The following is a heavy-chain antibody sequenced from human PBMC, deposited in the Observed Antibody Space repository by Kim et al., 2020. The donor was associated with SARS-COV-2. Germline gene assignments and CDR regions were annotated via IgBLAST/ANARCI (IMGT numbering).Heavy chain of an antibody. CDR1: GFTFSSYA. CDR3: ARDGAHPYYDILTGSYDAFDI. J-gene: IGHJ3*02. V-gene: IGHV3-30-3*01. D-gene: IGHD3-9*01. Sequence: GGSLRLSCAASGFTFSSYAMHWVRQAPGKGLEWVAVISYDGSNKYYADSVKGRFTISRDNSKNTLYLQMNSLRAEDTAVYYCARDGAHPYYDILTGSYDAFDIWGQGTMVTVSS. CDR2: ISYDGSNK.